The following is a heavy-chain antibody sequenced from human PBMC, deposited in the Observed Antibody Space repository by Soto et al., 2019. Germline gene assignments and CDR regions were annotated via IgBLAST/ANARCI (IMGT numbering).Heavy chain of an antibody. CDR3: ATRSGRGEYSSSYY. V-gene: IGHV3-23*01. CDR2: ISGSGGST. CDR1: GFTFSSYA. J-gene: IGHJ4*02. D-gene: IGHD6-13*01. Sequence: QTVGSLRLSCAASGFTFSSYAMSWVRQAPGKGLEWVSAISGSGGSTYYADSVKGRFTISRDNSKNTLFLQMNSLRAEDTAVYYCATRSGRGEYSSSYYWGQGTLVTVSS.